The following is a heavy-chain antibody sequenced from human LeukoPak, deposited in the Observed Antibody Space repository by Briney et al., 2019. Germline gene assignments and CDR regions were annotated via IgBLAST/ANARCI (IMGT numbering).Heavy chain of an antibody. J-gene: IGHJ4*02. V-gene: IGHV3-66*01. CDR3: ARASSSGCLVY. Sequence: GGSLRPSCAASGFTVSSNYMSWVRQAPGKGLEWVSVIYSGGSTYYADSVKGRFTISRDNSKNTLYLQMNSLRAEDTAVYYCARASSSGCLVYWGQGTLVTVSS. CDR1: GFTVSSNY. CDR2: IYSGGST. D-gene: IGHD6-19*01.